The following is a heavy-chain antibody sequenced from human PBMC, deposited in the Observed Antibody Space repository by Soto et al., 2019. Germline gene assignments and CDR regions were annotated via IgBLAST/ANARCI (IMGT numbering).Heavy chain of an antibody. J-gene: IGHJ4*02. V-gene: IGHV1-3*01. CDR1: GYTFTSYA. D-gene: IGHD6-6*01. CDR2: INAGNGNT. Sequence: QVQLVQSGAEVKKPGALVKVSCKASGYTFTSYAMHWVRQAPGQRLEWMGWINAGNGNTKYSQKFQGRVTITRDTSASTAYMELSSLRSEDTAVYYCAREYSSSSGSDYWGQGTLVTVSS. CDR3: AREYSSSSGSDY.